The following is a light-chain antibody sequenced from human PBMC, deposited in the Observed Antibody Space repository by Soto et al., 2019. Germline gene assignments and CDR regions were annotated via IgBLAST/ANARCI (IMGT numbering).Light chain of an antibody. V-gene: IGKV4-1*01. CDR2: WAS. Sequence: DIVMTQSPDSLAVSLGERATINCRSSQRVLYSSNNENYLAWYQQNPGQPPKLLIYWASTRESGVPDRFSVSGSGTDFTLTISSLQAEDVAVYYCQQYYSTPRWTFGQGTKVEIK. CDR1: QRVLYSSNNENY. J-gene: IGKJ1*01. CDR3: QQYYSTPRWT.